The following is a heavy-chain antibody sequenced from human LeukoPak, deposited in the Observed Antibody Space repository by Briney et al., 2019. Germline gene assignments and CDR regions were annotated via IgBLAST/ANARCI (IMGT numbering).Heavy chain of an antibody. CDR2: ISDSGTTT. J-gene: IGHJ4*02. V-gene: IGHV3-23*01. CDR3: AKETQRTICHHFDC. Sequence: GGSLRLSCAASGFTFSSYGMSWVRQAPWMGLEWVSGISDSGTTTYYTDSVKGRFTISRDNSKNMVYLQMNSLRGEDTAVYHCAKETQRTICHHFDCWGQGTLVTVSS. CDR1: GFTFSSYG.